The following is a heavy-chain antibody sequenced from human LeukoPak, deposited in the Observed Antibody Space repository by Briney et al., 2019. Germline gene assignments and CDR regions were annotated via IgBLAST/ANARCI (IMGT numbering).Heavy chain of an antibody. J-gene: IGHJ4*02. CDR2: INGDASGI. V-gene: IGHV3-74*01. Sequence: LVWFSRINGDASGISYADSVKGRFTISRDNAKNTLYLQMNSLRVEDTAVYYCARVWDKADYWGQGTLVTVSS. CDR3: ARVWDKADY. D-gene: IGHD1-26*01.